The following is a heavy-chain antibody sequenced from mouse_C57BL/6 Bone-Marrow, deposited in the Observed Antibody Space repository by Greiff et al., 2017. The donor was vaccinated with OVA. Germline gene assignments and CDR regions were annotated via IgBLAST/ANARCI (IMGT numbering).Heavy chain of an antibody. V-gene: IGHV14-4*01. Sequence: VQLKESGAELVMPGASVKLSCTASGFNIKDDYMHWVKQRPEQGLEWIGWIDPENGDTEYASKFQGKATITADTSSNTAYLQLSSLTSEDTAVYYCTTIYYYGSSYSYWYFDVWGTGTAVTVSS. J-gene: IGHJ1*03. CDR1: GFNIKDDY. CDR3: TTIYYYGSSYSYWYFDV. CDR2: IDPENGDT. D-gene: IGHD1-1*01.